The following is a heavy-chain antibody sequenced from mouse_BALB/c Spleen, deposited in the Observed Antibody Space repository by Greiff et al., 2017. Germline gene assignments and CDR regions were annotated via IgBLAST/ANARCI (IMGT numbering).Heavy chain of an antibody. D-gene: IGHD1-1*01. CDR1: GFTFSSYG. V-gene: IGHV5-6*01. J-gene: IGHJ3*01. CDR3: ARSADGSSYGFAY. Sequence: EVKLVESGGDLVKPGGSLKLSCAASGFTFSSYGMSWVRQTPDKRLEWVATISSGGSYTYYPDSVKGRFTISRDNAKNTLYLQMSSLKSEDTAMYYCARSADGSSYGFAYWGQGTLVTVSA. CDR2: ISSGGSYT.